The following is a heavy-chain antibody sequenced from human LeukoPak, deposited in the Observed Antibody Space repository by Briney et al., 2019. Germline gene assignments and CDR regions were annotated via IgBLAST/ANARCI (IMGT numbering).Heavy chain of an antibody. CDR2: ISYDGSNK. CDR1: GFTFSHYG. Sequence: GGSLRLSCAASGFTFSHYGVHWVRQAPGKGLEWVAVISYDGSNKYYADSVKGRFSISRDNSKNTLYLQMNSLRLEGTALYYCATHTWELPDYWGQGTLVTVSS. V-gene: IGHV3-30*03. CDR3: ATHTWELPDY. D-gene: IGHD1-26*01. J-gene: IGHJ4*02.